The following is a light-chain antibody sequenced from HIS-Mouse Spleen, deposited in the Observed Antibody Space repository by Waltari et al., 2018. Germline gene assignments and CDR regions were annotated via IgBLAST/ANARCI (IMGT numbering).Light chain of an antibody. CDR3: CSYAGSNVV. V-gene: IGLV2-23*01. CDR2: EGS. CDR1: SSDVGSYNL. J-gene: IGLJ2*01. Sequence: QSALTQPASVSGSPGQSITISCTGTSSDVGSYNLVSWYQQPPGKAPKLMIYEGSKRPSGVSNRFSGSKSGNTASLTISGLQAEDEADYYCCSYAGSNVVFGGGTKLTVL.